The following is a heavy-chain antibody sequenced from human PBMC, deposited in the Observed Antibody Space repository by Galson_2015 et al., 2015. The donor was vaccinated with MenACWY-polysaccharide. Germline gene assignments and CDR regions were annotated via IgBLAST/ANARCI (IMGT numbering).Heavy chain of an antibody. CDR3: ARDTPGYCTGGNCEDFDY. D-gene: IGHD2-15*01. V-gene: IGHV1-3*01. J-gene: IGHJ4*02. Sequence: SVKVSCKASGYSFTSYAIHWVRQAPGQRLEWMGWINAGNGRTKYSQNFQGRVTITRDTSANTTYMELSSPTSEDTAVYYCARDTPGYCTGGNCEDFDYWGQGTLVTVSS. CDR2: INAGNGRT. CDR1: GYSFTSYA.